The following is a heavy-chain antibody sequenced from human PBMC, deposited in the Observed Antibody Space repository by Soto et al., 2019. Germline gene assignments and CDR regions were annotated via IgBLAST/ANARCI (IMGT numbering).Heavy chain of an antibody. CDR2: ISGSGGSS. CDR3: AKDHMVRGVIMHY. Sequence: EVQLLESGGGLVQPGGSLRLSCAASGFTFSSYAMSWVRQAPGKGLEWVSAISGSGGSSYYADSVKGRFTISRDNSKNTLYLQMNSLRAEDTAVYYCAKDHMVRGVIMHYWGQGTLVTVSS. J-gene: IGHJ4*02. V-gene: IGHV3-23*01. CDR1: GFTFSSYA. D-gene: IGHD3-10*01.